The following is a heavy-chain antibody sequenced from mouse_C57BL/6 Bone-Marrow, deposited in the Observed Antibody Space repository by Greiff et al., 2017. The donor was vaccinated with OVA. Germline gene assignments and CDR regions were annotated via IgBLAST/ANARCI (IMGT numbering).Heavy chain of an antibody. CDR3: ARLLTFFFDY. D-gene: IGHD4-1*01. CDR2: ISNVGGST. J-gene: IGHJ2*01. V-gene: IGHV5-12*01. Sequence: EVKVVESGGGLVQLGGSLNPPGEPPGFIFIDFYMFWVRQTPEKRLEWVAYISNVGGSTYYPDTVKGRFTISRDNAKNTLYLQMSRLKSEDTAMYYCARLLTFFFDYWGQGTTLTVSS. CDR1: GFIFIDFY.